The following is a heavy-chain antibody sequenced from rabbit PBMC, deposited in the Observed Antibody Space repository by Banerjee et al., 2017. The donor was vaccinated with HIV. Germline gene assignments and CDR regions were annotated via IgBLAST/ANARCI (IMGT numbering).Heavy chain of an antibody. V-gene: IGHV1S40*01. CDR2: IWTSGSST. CDR3: ARDLYGVNGDNGAGL. J-gene: IGHJ3*01. Sequence: QSLQESGGGLFQPGGSLALTCTASGFSFSSSYYMCWVRQAPGKGLEWIGCIWTSGSSTWYASWAKGRFTISKTSSTTVTLQMTSLTAADTATYFCARDLYGVNGDNGAGLWGQGTLVTVS. CDR1: GFSFSSSYY. D-gene: IGHD2-1*01.